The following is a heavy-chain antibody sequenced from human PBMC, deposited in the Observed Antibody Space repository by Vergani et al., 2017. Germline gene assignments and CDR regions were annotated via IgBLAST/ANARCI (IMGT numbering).Heavy chain of an antibody. J-gene: IGHJ4*02. D-gene: IGHD4-23*01. CDR1: GFTFSSYD. Sequence: EVQLVESGGGLVQPGGSLRLSCAASGFTFSSYDMHWVRQATGKGLEWVSAIGTAGDTYYPGSVKRRFTISRENAKNSLYLQMNSLRAGDTAIYYWERAVSTTVGDPPGYWGQGTLVIVSS. CDR2: IGTAGDT. CDR3: ERAVSTTVGDPPGY. V-gene: IGHV3-13*01.